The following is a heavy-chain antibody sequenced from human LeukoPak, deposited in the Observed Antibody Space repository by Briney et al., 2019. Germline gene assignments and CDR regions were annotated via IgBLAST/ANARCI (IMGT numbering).Heavy chain of an antibody. J-gene: IGHJ4*02. CDR3: ARAITVVTGRGYYFDY. Sequence: ASVKVSCKASGYTFTSYYMHWVRQAPGQGLEWMGIINPSGGSTSYAQKFQGRVTMTRDTSTSTVYMELSSLRSEDTAVYYCARAITVVTGRGYYFDYWGQGTLVTVSS. D-gene: IGHD4-23*01. CDR2: INPSGGST. V-gene: IGHV1-46*01. CDR1: GYTFTSYY.